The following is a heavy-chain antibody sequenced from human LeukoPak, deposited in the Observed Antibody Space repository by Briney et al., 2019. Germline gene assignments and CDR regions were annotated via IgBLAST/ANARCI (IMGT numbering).Heavy chain of an antibody. J-gene: IGHJ4*02. CDR2: IRYDGSNR. V-gene: IGHV3-30*02. CDR1: GFTFSGYG. D-gene: IGHD2-2*01. CDR3: AKDSSQVVPAAILDY. Sequence: PGGSLRLSCAASGFTFSGYGMQWVRQAPGKGLEWVAFIRYDGSNRYYADSVKGRFTISRDNSKNTLYLQMNSLRAEGTAVYYCAKDSSQVVPAAILDYWGQGTLVTVSP.